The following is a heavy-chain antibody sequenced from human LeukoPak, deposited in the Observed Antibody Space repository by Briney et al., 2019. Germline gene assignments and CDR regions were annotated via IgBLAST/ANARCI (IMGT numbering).Heavy chain of an antibody. CDR2: INPNSGGT. CDR3: ARVDSSSWYRIENFDY. J-gene: IGHJ4*02. CDR1: GYTFTGYY. D-gene: IGHD6-13*01. Sequence: ASVKVSCKASGYTFTGYYMHWVRQAPGQGLEWMGRINPNSGGTNYAQKFQGRVTMTTDTSTSTAYMELRSLRSDDTAVYYCARVDSSSWYRIENFDYWGQGTLVTVSS. V-gene: IGHV1-2*06.